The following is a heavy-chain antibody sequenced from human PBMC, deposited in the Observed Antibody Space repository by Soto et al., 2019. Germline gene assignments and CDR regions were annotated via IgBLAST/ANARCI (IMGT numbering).Heavy chain of an antibody. Sequence: SVKVSCKASGGTFSSYAISWVRQAPGQGLEWMGGIIPIFGTANYAQKFQGRVTITADESTSTAYMELSSLRSEDTAVYYCAEEAVAGIRYFDYWGQGTLVTVSS. CDR1: GGTFSSYA. CDR2: IIPIFGTA. V-gene: IGHV1-69*13. CDR3: AEEAVAGIRYFDY. J-gene: IGHJ4*02. D-gene: IGHD6-19*01.